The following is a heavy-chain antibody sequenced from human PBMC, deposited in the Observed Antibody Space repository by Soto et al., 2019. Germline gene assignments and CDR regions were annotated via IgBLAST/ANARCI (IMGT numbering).Heavy chain of an antibody. CDR3: ARGVHYYDSGGYSLFDY. V-gene: IGHV5-51*01. Sequence: GESLKISCKASGYSFASYWIAWVRQMPGKGLEWMGIIYPGDSDTRYSPSFQGQVTISADRSITTAYLQWSSLKASDTAMYYCARGVHYYDSGGYSLFDYWGQGTLVTVSS. D-gene: IGHD3-22*01. J-gene: IGHJ4*02. CDR1: GYSFASYW. CDR2: IYPGDSDT.